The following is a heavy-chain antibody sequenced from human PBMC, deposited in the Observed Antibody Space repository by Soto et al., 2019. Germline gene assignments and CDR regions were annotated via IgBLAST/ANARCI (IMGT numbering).Heavy chain of an antibody. J-gene: IGHJ4*02. CDR3: ARVKAGSADSSGYLFGY. CDR2: ISYSGST. Sequence: QVQLQESGPGLVKPSQTLSLTCTVSGGSISSGGYYWSWIRQHPGKGLEWIGYISYSGSTYYNPSLKSRFTRSVDFSNKEFSLQRRSVTAADTAVYYCARVKAGSADSSGYLFGYWGERPLVTLSS. D-gene: IGHD3-22*01. CDR1: GGSISSGGYY. V-gene: IGHV4-31*03.